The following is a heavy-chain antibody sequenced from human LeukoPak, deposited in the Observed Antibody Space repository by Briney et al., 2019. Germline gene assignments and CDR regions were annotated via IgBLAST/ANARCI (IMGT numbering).Heavy chain of an antibody. Sequence: TSETLSLTCTVSGHSISSGYYWGWIRQPPGKGLEWMGSIYHSGSTYYNPSLKSRVTISVDTSKNQFSLKLSSVTAADTAVYYCALVDTAMVLDAFDIWGQGTMVTVSS. CDR3: ALVDTAMVLDAFDI. V-gene: IGHV4-38-2*02. J-gene: IGHJ3*02. CDR2: IYHSGST. CDR1: GHSISSGYY. D-gene: IGHD5-18*01.